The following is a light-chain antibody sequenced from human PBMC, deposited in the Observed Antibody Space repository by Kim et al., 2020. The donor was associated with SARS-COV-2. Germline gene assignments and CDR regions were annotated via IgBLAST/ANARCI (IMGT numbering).Light chain of an antibody. J-gene: IGKJ3*01. V-gene: IGKV2-28*01. CDR2: LGS. CDR3: MQGTHWPLFT. Sequence: ASISCRSSQSLLHSNGYNYLDWYLQKPGQSPQLLIYLGSNRASGVPDRFSGSGSGTDFTLKISRVDAEDVGVYYCMQGTHWPLFTFGPGTKVDIK. CDR1: QSLLHSNGYNY.